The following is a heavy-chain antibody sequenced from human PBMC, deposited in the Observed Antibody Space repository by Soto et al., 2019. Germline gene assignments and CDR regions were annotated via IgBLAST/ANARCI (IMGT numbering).Heavy chain of an antibody. CDR1: GGSFSGYY. CDR2: INHSGST. Sequence: QVQLQQWGAGLLKPSETLSLTCAVYGGSFSGYYWSWIRQPPGKGLEWIGEINHSGSTNYNPSLNCRIIKSVSTTTNQFSLKLSSVTAADTAVYYCARAAPRYCSGGSCYSGRDYWGHGTLVTVSS. CDR3: ARAAPRYCSGGSCYSGRDY. J-gene: IGHJ4*01. D-gene: IGHD2-15*01. V-gene: IGHV4-34*01.